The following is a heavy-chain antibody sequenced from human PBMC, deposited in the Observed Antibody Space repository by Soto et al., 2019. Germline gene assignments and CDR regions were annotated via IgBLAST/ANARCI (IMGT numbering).Heavy chain of an antibody. D-gene: IGHD6-6*01. V-gene: IGHV4-30-4*01. CDR2: IYYSGST. Sequence: PSVTLSLTCTVSGGSISSGDYYWSWIRQPPGKGLEWIGYIYYSGSTYYNPSLKSRVTISVDTSKNQFSLKLSSVTAADTAVYYCASEYSSSSGYYYGMDVWGQGTTVTVSS. CDR1: GGSISSGDYY. J-gene: IGHJ6*02. CDR3: ASEYSSSSGYYYGMDV.